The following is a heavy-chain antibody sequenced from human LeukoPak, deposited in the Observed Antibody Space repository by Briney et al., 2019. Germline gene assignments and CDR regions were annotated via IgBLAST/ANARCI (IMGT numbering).Heavy chain of an antibody. V-gene: IGHV3-48*01. CDR1: GFTFSSYS. CDR3: ARDYDFWSGYLLFDY. J-gene: IGHJ4*02. CDR2: ISSSSSTI. Sequence: GGSLRLSCAASGFTFSSYSINWVRQAPGKGLEWVSYISSSSSTIYYADSVKGRFTISRDNAKNSLYLQMNSLRAEDTAVYYCARDYDFWSGYLLFDYWGQGTLVTVSS. D-gene: IGHD3-3*01.